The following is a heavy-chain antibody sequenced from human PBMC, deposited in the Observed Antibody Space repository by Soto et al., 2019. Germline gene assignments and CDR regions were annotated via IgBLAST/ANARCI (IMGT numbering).Heavy chain of an antibody. CDR2: IWYDGSNK. Sequence: QVQLVESGGGVVQPGRSLRLSCAASGLTFSSYGMHWVRQAPGKGLEWVAVIWYDGSNKYYADSVKGRFTISRDNPKNTLYLLMNSLRAQNMPVYYCPRGSTLGNWDYWGQGTLVTVSS. V-gene: IGHV3-33*01. CDR3: PRGSTLGNWDY. D-gene: IGHD7-27*01. J-gene: IGHJ4*02. CDR1: GLTFSSYG.